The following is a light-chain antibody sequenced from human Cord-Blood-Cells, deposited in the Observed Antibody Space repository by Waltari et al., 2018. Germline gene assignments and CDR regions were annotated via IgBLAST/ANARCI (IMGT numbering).Light chain of an antibody. V-gene: IGLV2-14*01. CDR3: SSYTSSSTYV. J-gene: IGLJ1*01. Sequence: QSALTQPASVSGSPGQSITISCTGTSSDVGGYNYVSWYQQHPGKAPKLMIYEVSNRPSGVSNRFAGSKSGNTASLTISGRQAEDEADDYCSSYTSSSTYVFGTGTKVTVL. CDR2: EVS. CDR1: SSDVGGYNY.